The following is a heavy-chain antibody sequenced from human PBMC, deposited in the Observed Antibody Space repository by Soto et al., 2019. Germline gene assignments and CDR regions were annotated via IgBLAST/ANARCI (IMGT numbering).Heavy chain of an antibody. Sequence: ASVKVSCKASGYPFSDTHIHWVRQAPGQGLEWMGWLNPYSGATTYAPKYQGRITLTRDTSLSTSYMELIGLKSDDTAVYYCATSYGNAWYTYWGQGTQVTVSS. J-gene: IGHJ4*02. CDR2: LNPYSGAT. V-gene: IGHV1-2*02. CDR1: GYPFSDTH. CDR3: ATSYGNAWYTY. D-gene: IGHD6-13*01.